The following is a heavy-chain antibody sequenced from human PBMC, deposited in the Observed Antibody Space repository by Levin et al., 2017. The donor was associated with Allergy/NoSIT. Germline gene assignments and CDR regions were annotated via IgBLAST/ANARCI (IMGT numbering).Heavy chain of an antibody. D-gene: IGHD3-9*01. CDR2: IHYSGNT. CDR1: GGSISSSRYY. V-gene: IGHV4-39*01. J-gene: IGHJ4*01. CDR3: ARHVGAPNYDILNGFYY. Sequence: SQTLSLTCCVSGGSISSSRYYWGWIRQPPGKGLEWIGSIHYSGNTYYNPSLTSRVTISVDTSKNQFSLNVRSVTAADTAVYYCARHVGAPNYDILNGFYYWAHQTLVTVSS.